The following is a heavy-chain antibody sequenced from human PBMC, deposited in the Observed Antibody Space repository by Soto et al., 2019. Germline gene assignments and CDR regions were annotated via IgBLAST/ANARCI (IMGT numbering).Heavy chain of an antibody. CDR3: ARKATVTTCFDY. V-gene: IGHV4-31*03. Sequence: QVQLQESGPGLVKPSQTLSLTCTVSGGSISSGGYYWSWIRQHPGKGLEWIGYIYYSGRTYYNPSLKSRVTISVDTSKTQFSLKLSSVTAADTAVYYCARKATVTTCFDYWGQGTLVTVSS. CDR2: IYYSGRT. CDR1: GGSISSGGYY. J-gene: IGHJ4*02. D-gene: IGHD4-17*01.